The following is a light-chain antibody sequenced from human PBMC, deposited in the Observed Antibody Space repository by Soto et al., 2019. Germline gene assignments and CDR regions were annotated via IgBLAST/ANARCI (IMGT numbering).Light chain of an antibody. V-gene: IGLV1-40*01. Sequence: QSALTQPPSVSGAPGQRVTISCTGSSSNIGAGYDVHWYQQIPGKAPKLLIYGNRNRPSGVPDRFSGSKSGTSASLAITGLQAEDEADYYCQSYDSSLSAFYVFGTGTKLTVL. J-gene: IGLJ1*01. CDR3: QSYDSSLSAFYV. CDR2: GNR. CDR1: SSNIGAGYD.